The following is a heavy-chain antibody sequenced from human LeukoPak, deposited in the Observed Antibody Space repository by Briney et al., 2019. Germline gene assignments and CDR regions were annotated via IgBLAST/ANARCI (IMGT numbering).Heavy chain of an antibody. CDR3: ARSWGYDFWSGNLLDY. CDR2: IYHSGST. D-gene: IGHD3-3*01. Sequence: SGTLSLTCAVSGGSISSSNWWSWVRQPPGKGLEWIGEIYHSGSTNCNPSLKSRVTVSLDMSKNQFSLELSSVTAADTAVYHCARSWGYDFWSGNLLDYWGQGILVTVSS. V-gene: IGHV4-4*02. CDR1: GGSISSSNW. J-gene: IGHJ4*02.